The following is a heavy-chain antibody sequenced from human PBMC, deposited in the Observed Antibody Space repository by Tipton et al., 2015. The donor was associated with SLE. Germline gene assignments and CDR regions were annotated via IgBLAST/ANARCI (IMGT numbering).Heavy chain of an antibody. CDR3: ASPGGGSGSFDAFDI. J-gene: IGHJ3*02. V-gene: IGHV4-31*03. D-gene: IGHD3-10*01. CDR2: IYYNGNT. CDR1: NASINSVGYY. Sequence: TLSLTCTVSNASINSVGYYWTWIRQHPGKALEWIGYIYYNGNTYYNPSLKSRATISADTSNNEFSLRLTSVTAADTAIYYCASPGGGSGSFDAFDIWGQGTRVTVSS.